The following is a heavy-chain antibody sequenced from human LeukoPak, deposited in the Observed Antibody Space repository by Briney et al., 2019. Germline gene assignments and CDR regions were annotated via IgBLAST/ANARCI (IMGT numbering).Heavy chain of an antibody. CDR3: ARGETYYYGSGSYLTGYYYNYGMDV. Sequence: GGSLRLSCAASGFTLSSYAMHWVRQAPGKGLEWVAVISYDGSNKYYADSVKGRFTISRDNSKNTLYLQMNSLRAEDTAVYYCARGETYYYGSGSYLTGYYYNYGMDVWGQGTTVTVSS. D-gene: IGHD3-10*01. J-gene: IGHJ6*02. CDR2: ISYDGSNK. CDR1: GFTLSSYA. V-gene: IGHV3-30-3*01.